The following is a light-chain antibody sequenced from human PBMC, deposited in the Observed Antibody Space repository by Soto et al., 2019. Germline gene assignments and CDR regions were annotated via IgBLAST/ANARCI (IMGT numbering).Light chain of an antibody. Sequence: IHMTQSPATLSASVVDTVVIAFRASQSITTWLAWYQQKPAKAPKLLIYDASSLESGVPSRFSGSGSGTEFTLTISSLQPDDFATYYCQQYNDYWTFGQGTKVDNK. CDR3: QQYNDYWT. J-gene: IGKJ1*01. V-gene: IGKV1-5*01. CDR1: QSITTW. CDR2: DAS.